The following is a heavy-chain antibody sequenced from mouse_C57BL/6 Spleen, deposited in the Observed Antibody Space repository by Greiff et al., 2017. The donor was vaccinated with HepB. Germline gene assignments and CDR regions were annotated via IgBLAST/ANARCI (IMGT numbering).Heavy chain of an antibody. CDR2: ISYDGSN. V-gene: IGHV3-6*01. D-gene: IGHD1-1*01. CDR3: ARAHDYYGSFYYAMDY. J-gene: IGHJ4*01. CDR1: GYSITSGYY. Sequence: EVQLQQSGPGLVKPSQSLSLTCSVTGYSITSGYYWNWIRQFPGNKLEWMGYISYDGSNNYNPSLKNRISITRDTSKNQFFLKLNSVTTEDTATYYCARAHDYYGSFYYAMDYWGQGTSVTVSS.